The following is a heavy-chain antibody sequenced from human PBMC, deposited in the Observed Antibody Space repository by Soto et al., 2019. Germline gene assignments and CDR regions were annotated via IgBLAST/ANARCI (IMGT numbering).Heavy chain of an antibody. CDR2: FDPEDGET. CDR1: GYTLTELS. V-gene: IGHV1-24*01. CDR3: ATGTTTMVRVNDAFDI. Sequence: ASVKVSCKVSGYTLTELSMHWVRQAPGKGLVWMGGFDPEDGETIYAQKFQGRVTMTEDTSTDTAYMELSSLRSEDTAVYYCATGTTTMVRVNDAFDIWGQGTMVTVSS. D-gene: IGHD3-10*01. J-gene: IGHJ3*02.